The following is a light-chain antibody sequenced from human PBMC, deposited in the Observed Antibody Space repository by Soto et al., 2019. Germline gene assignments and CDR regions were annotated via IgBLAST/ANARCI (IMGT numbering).Light chain of an antibody. CDR2: EVS. Sequence: QSVLTQPASVSGSPGQSITISCTGTSSDIGGYNFVSWYQQHPGKAPKFLIYEVSNRPSGVSNRFSGSKSGNTASLTISGLQSEDEADYYCLSFKSSHTYVFGTGTKVTVL. J-gene: IGLJ1*01. CDR3: LSFKSSHTYV. CDR1: SSDIGGYNF. V-gene: IGLV2-14*01.